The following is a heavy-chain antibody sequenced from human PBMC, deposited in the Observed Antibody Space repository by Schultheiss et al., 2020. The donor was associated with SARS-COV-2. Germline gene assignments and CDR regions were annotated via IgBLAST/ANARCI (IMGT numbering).Heavy chain of an antibody. V-gene: IGHV3-23*01. Sequence: GGSLRLSCAASGFTFSNYAMSWIRQAPGKGLEWLSYISSSGSLTYYADSVKGRFFISRDNPKNTLYLDMNSLRAEDMALYYCARRSSGGTYYFDCWGQGTLVTVSS. CDR2: ISSSGSLT. CDR3: ARRSSGGTYYFDC. CDR1: GFTFSNYA. D-gene: IGHD2-8*02. J-gene: IGHJ4*02.